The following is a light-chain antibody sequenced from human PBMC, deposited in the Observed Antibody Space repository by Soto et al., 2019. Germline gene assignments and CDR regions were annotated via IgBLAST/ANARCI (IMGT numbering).Light chain of an antibody. V-gene: IGKV1-39*01. J-gene: IGKJ1*01. Sequence: DIQMTQSPSSLSASVGDRVTITCRASQSVRTYLNWYQQKPGKAPNLLIYGVSTLHSGVPSRFSGTGSETDFTLTISRLQPEDFASYYCQQSYRTPWTFGPGTKVEIK. CDR2: GVS. CDR1: QSVRTY. CDR3: QQSYRTPWT.